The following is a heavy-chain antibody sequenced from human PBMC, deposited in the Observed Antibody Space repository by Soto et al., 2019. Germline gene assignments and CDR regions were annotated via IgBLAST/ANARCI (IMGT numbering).Heavy chain of an antibody. J-gene: IGHJ5*02. D-gene: IGHD6-13*01. Sequence: SETLSLTCTVSGGSISSSSYYWGWIRQPPGKGLEWIGSIYYSGSTYYNPSLKSRVTISVDTSKNQFSLKLSSVTAADTAVYYCARGAKAAAECWFDPWGQGTLVTVSS. V-gene: IGHV4-39*01. CDR2: IYYSGST. CDR1: GGSISSSSYY. CDR3: ARGAKAAAECWFDP.